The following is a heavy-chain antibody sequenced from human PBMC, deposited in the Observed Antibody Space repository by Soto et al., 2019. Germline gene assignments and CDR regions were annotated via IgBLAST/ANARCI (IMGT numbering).Heavy chain of an antibody. J-gene: IGHJ4*02. CDR1: GGSISSSSYY. CDR3: ARDKITGLFDY. V-gene: IGHV4-39*07. Sequence: SETLSLTCTVSGGSISSSSYYWGWIRQPPGKGLEWIGNINYSGSTNNNPSLKSRVTISVDTSKNQFSLKLTSVTAADTAVYYCARDKITGLFDYWGQGTLVTVSS. CDR2: INYSGST. D-gene: IGHD2-8*02.